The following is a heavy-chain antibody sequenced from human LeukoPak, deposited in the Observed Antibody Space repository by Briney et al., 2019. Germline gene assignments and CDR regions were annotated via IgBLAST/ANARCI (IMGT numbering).Heavy chain of an antibody. CDR1: GASITSYF. J-gene: IGHJ4*02. Sequence: SETLSLTCTVSGASITSYFWSWIRQPPGRGLEGFGYICYSRNTNYNPSLKKRVTISVDTSKNQFSLKLSSVTAADTAIYYCARDLRYYYGSKEVVYFDIWGQGTLVTVSS. CDR2: ICYSRNT. CDR3: ARDLRYYYGSKEVVYFDI. V-gene: IGHV4-59*01. D-gene: IGHD3-10*01.